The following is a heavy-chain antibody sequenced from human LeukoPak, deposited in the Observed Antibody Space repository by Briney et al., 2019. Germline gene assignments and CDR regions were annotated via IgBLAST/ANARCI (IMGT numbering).Heavy chain of an antibody. CDR2: IYYSGST. Sequence: SETLSLTCTVSGYSISSGYYWGWIRQPPGKGLEWIGSIYYSGSTYYNPSLKSRVTISVDTSKNQFSLKLSPVTAADTAVYYCAKDLSGTGITYYYDSMGFGGRSDPTPFDYWGQGTLVTVSS. CDR1: GYSISSGYY. CDR3: AKDLSGTGITYYYDSMGFGGRSDPTPFDY. V-gene: IGHV4-38-2*02. J-gene: IGHJ4*02. D-gene: IGHD3-22*01.